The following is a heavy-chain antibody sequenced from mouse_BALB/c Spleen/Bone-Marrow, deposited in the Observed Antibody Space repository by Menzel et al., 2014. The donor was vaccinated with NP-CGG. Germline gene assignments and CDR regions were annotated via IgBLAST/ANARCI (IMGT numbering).Heavy chain of an antibody. CDR3: ARAGYCTRFAY. J-gene: IGHJ3*01. V-gene: IGHV1-18*01. CDR1: GYTFTDYN. Sequence: VQLQQSGPELVKPGASVKITCKASGYTFTDYNMDWVKQSHGKSLEWIGNINPNNGGTIYNQKFKGKATLTVDKSSTTAYMELRSLASEATAVYYCARAGYCTRFAYWGQGTLVTVSA. D-gene: IGHD2-3*01. CDR2: INPNNGGT.